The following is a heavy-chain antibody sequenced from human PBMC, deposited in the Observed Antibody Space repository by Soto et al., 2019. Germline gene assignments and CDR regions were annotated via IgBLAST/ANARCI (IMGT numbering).Heavy chain of an antibody. CDR1: GFSLSTSGVC. V-gene: IGHV2-70*01. D-gene: IGHD6-19*01. CDR2: IDWDDDK. CDR3: ARIKSISSGWYSYYYGMDV. J-gene: IGHJ6*02. Sequence: SGPTLVNPTQTLTLTCTFSGFSLSTSGVCVSWIRQPPGKALEWLALIDWDDDKYYSTSLKTRLTISKDTSKNQVVLTMTNMDPVDTATYYCARIKSISSGWYSYYYGMDVWGQGTTVTVSS.